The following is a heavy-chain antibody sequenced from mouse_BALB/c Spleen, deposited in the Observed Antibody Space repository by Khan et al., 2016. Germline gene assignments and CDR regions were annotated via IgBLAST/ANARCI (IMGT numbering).Heavy chain of an antibody. J-gene: IGHJ4*01. CDR1: GYSITSDYA. Sequence: EVQLQESGPGLMKPSQSLSLTCTVTGYSITSDYAWNWIRQFPGNKLEWMGYIIYSGSTTYTPSLKSRISITRDTSKTPFFLQLNSVTIEDTATYYCASDGPNYAMDYWGQGTSVTVSS. CDR2: IIYSGST. V-gene: IGHV3-2*02. D-gene: IGHD2-3*01. CDR3: ASDGPNYAMDY.